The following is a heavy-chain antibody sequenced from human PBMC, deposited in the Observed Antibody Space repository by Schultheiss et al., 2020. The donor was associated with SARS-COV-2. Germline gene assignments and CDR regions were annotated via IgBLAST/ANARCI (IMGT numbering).Heavy chain of an antibody. CDR3: ARVDYGDLRVDY. J-gene: IGHJ4*02. CDR1: GGSFSGYY. V-gene: IGHV4-34*09. Sequence: SETLSLTCAVYGGSFSGYYWSWIRQPPGKGLEWIGYIYYSGSTYYNPSLKSRVTISVDTSKNQFSLKLSSVTAADTAVYYCARVDYGDLRVDYWGQGTLVTVSS. CDR2: IYYSGST. D-gene: IGHD4-17*01.